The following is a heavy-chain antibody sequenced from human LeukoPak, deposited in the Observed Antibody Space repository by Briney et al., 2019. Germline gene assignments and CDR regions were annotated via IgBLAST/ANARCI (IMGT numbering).Heavy chain of an antibody. CDR2: IYYTGST. Sequence: SETLSLTCTVSVGSISSSSYYWGWVRQPPGKGLEWIGSIYYTGSTYYNPSLKSRVTISVDTSKNQFSLKLTSVTAADTAVYYCARGSGSSAGFDFWGQGTLVTVSS. J-gene: IGHJ4*02. CDR1: VGSISSSSYY. D-gene: IGHD3-10*01. V-gene: IGHV4-39*01. CDR3: ARGSGSSAGFDF.